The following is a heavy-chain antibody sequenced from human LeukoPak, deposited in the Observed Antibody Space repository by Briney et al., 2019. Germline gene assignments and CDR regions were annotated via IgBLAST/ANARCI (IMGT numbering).Heavy chain of an antibody. CDR2: IHYTGAT. CDR1: GGSITGYY. V-gene: IGHV4-34*01. D-gene: IGHD5-12*01. CDR3: AREKIGYSGKGFDP. Sequence: SETLSLTCAVYGGSITGYYWSWIRQTPGRGLEWVGEIHYTGATSYNPSLKSRATISTDTSKNQFSLKLSSVTAADTAVYYCAREKIGYSGKGFDPWGQGTLVTVSS. J-gene: IGHJ5*02.